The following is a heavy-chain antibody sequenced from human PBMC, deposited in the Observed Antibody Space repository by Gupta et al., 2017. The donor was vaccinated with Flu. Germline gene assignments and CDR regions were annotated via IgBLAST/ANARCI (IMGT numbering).Heavy chain of an antibody. D-gene: IGHD6-6*01. Sequence: QLQLLCSGPGLVKPSETLSLSCSVSVGYVKNFNYYWCWILQPPGKGREWIATIYYSETTYYNPSLKSRVTVSCDTPKKQVSLKLTSVVAEDTVVYFCAGCGEYSSASDFAIFDHWGQGTLVTVSS. CDR2: IYYSETT. V-gene: IGHV4-39*01. CDR3: AGCGEYSSASDFAIFDH. J-gene: IGHJ4*02. CDR1: VGYVKNFNYY.